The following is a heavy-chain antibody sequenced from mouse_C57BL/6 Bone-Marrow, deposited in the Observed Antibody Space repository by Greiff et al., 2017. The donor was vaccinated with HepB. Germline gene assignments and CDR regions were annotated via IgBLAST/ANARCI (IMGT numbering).Heavy chain of an antibody. V-gene: IGHV1-64*01. D-gene: IGHD1-1*02. CDR3: ARAYNGSYVYAMDY. J-gene: IGHJ4*01. CDR1: GYTFTSYW. Sequence: VQLQQPGAELVKPGASVKLSCKASGYTFTSYWMHWVKQRPGQGLEWIGMINPNSGSTNCNEKSKSKATLTVDKSSSTAYMQLSSLTSEDSAVCYCARAYNGSYVYAMDYWGQGTSVTVAS. CDR2: INPNSGST.